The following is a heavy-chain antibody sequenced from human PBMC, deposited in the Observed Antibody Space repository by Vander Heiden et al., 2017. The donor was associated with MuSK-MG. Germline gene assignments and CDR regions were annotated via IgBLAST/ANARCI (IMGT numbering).Heavy chain of an antibody. J-gene: IGHJ6*03. CDR3: AKDASSSLYYYYYMDV. CDR1: GFTFSSYA. Sequence: VQPGGSLRLSCAASGFTFSSYAMSWVRPAPGKGLEWVSAISGSGGSTYYADSVKGRFTISRDNSKNTLYLQMNSLRAEDTAVYYCAKDASSSLYYYYYMDVWGQGTTVTVSS. CDR2: ISGSGGST. D-gene: IGHD6-6*01. V-gene: IGHV3-23*01.